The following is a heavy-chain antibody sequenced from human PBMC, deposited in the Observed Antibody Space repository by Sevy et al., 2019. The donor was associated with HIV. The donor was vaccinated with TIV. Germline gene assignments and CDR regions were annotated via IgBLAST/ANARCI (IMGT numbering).Heavy chain of an antibody. D-gene: IGHD2-2*01. V-gene: IGHV3-7*01. Sequence: GGSLRLSCAASGSIFSSYWMSWVRQAPGKGLEWVANINQDGSEKQYVDSVKGRFSISRDNVKNSLYLQMNSLRAEDTAVYYCARGGCSSTRCYQVGDWFDPWGQGTLVTVSS. CDR3: ARGGCSSTRCYQVGDWFDP. CDR2: INQDGSEK. CDR1: GSIFSSYW. J-gene: IGHJ5*02.